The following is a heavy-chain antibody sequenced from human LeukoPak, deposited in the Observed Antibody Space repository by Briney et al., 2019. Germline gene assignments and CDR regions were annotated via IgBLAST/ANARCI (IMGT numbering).Heavy chain of an antibody. Sequence: GGSLGLSCAASRFTFSSYTMNSVRRAPGKGLEWFSSINSTSGYIYYADSVTGRFTISRANAKNSLYLQMNSPRAEDTAVYYCARVATATVPPYYYYGMDVWGKGTPVTVSS. J-gene: IGHJ6*04. CDR3: ARVATATVPPYYYYGMDV. V-gene: IGHV3-21*01. D-gene: IGHD5-18*01. CDR2: INSTSGYI. CDR1: RFTFSSYT.